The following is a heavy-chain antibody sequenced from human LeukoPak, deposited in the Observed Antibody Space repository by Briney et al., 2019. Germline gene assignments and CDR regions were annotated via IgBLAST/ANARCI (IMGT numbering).Heavy chain of an antibody. V-gene: IGHV3-23*01. CDR1: GFTFSNYA. Sequence: GGSLRLSCAASGFTFSNYAMSWVRQAPGKGLEWVSAISGGDGSTYYADSVKGRFTISRDNSRSTLYLQMNSLRAEDTALYYCARARQEEFLEWLWYFDYWGQGTLVTVSS. CDR3: ARARQEEFLEWLWYFDY. D-gene: IGHD3-3*01. J-gene: IGHJ4*02. CDR2: ISGGDGST.